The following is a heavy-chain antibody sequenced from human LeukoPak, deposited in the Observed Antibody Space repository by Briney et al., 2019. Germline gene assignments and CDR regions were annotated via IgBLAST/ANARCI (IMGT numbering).Heavy chain of an antibody. CDR3: ARRYCSNGVCSYFEY. Sequence: GESLKISCKGSGYSFTSYWIDWVRQMPGKGLGWMGIIYPGDSDTRYSPSFQGQVTISVDKSISTAYLQWSSLKASDTAMYYCARRYCSNGVCSYFEYWGQGTLVTVSS. D-gene: IGHD2-8*01. CDR1: GYSFTSYW. V-gene: IGHV5-51*01. J-gene: IGHJ4*02. CDR2: IYPGDSDT.